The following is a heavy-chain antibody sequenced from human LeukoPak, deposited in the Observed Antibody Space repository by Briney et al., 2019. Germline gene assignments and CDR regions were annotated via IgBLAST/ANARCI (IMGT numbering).Heavy chain of an antibody. J-gene: IGHJ4*02. D-gene: IGHD6-19*01. CDR1: GYTFTDYY. Sequence: ASVKVSCKASGYTFTDYYIHWVRQAPGHGLEWMGWVNPHSGGTNFAQGFRGRVTMTRDTSISTAYMELSRLRSDDTTVYYCARSLYSSGWYYFDYWGQGTLVTVSS. CDR2: VNPHSGGT. V-gene: IGHV1-2*02. CDR3: ARSLYSSGWYYFDY.